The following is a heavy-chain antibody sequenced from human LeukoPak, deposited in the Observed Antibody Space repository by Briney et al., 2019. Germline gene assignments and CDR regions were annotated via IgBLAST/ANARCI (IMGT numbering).Heavy chain of an antibody. D-gene: IGHD3-10*01. V-gene: IGHV3-23*01. J-gene: IGHJ6*02. CDR2: ISGSGGST. CDR3: AKGDYYGSGSYYTPDYYGMDV. Sequence: GGSLRLSCAASGFTFSSYAMSWVRQAPGKGLEWVSAISGSGGSTYYADSVKGRFTISRDNSKNSLYLQMNSLRAEDTALYYCAKGDYYGSGSYYTPDYYGMDVWGQGTTVTVSS. CDR1: GFTFSSYA.